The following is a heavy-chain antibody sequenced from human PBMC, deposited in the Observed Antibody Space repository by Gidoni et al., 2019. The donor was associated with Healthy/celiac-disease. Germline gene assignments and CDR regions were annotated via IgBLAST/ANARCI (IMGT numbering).Heavy chain of an antibody. J-gene: IGHJ4*02. V-gene: IGHV3-73*02. CDR3: TAAAGSEEYYFDY. CDR2: IRSKANSYAT. CDR1: GFTFSGSA. Sequence: EVQLVESGGGLVQPGGSLKLSCAASGFTFSGSAMHWVRQASGKGLEWVGRIRSKANSYATAYAASVKGRFTISSDDSKNTAYLQMNSLKTEDTAVYYCTAAAGSEEYYFDYWGQGTLVTVSS. D-gene: IGHD6-13*01.